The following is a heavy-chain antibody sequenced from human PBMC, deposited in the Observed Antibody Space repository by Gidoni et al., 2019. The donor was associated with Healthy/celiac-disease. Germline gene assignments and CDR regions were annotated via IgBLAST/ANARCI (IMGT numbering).Heavy chain of an antibody. CDR1: GYTFTSSA. J-gene: IGHJ6*02. CDR2: ISSYNGNT. D-gene: IGHD6-6*01. CDR3: ARDRSSSSRSYYYYGMDV. Sequence: VQLVQSGAEVKKPGASVKVSCKASGYTFTSSAISWVRQAPGQGLEWMGWISSYNGNTNYAEKRQDRVTMTSDTSTSTDYMELRSLRSDDTAVYYCARDRSSSSRSYYYYGMDVWGQGTTVTVSS. V-gene: IGHV1-18*01.